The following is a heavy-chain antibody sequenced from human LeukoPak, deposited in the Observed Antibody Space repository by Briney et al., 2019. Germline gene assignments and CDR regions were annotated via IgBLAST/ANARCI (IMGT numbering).Heavy chain of an antibody. CDR2: IYYSGST. J-gene: IGHJ5*02. Sequence: PSETLSLTCTVSGGSISSSSYYWGWIRQPPGKGLEWIGSIYYSGSTYYNPSLKSRVNISVDTSKNQFSLKLSSVTAADTAVYYCARADYGDYGSWFDPWGQGTLVTVSS. D-gene: IGHD4-17*01. V-gene: IGHV4-39*01. CDR3: ARADYGDYGSWFDP. CDR1: GGSISSSSYY.